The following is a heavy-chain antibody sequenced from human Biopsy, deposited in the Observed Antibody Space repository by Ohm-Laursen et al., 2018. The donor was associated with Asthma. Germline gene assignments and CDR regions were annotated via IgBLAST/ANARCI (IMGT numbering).Heavy chain of an antibody. D-gene: IGHD6-19*01. CDR1: GASISQYY. J-gene: IGHJ4*02. CDR3: ATYSTGWSGVEF. Sequence: GTLSLTCSVSGASISQYYWTWIRQSPGKGLEWIGYIFYGGNSYHSSSLKSRVSISVDPSKKQFSLTLDSVTAADTAVYYCATYSTGWSGVEFWGQGTRVTVSS. V-gene: IGHV4-59*01. CDR2: IFYGGNS.